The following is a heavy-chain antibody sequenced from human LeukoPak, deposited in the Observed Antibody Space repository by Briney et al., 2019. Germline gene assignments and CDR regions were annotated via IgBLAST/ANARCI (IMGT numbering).Heavy chain of an antibody. CDR3: ARGQVAGHVNWFDP. D-gene: IGHD6-19*01. CDR2: MNPNSGNT. V-gene: IGHV1-8*01. CDR1: GYTFTSYD. Sequence: ASVTVSCKASGYTFTSYDINWVRQATGQGLEWMGWMNPNSGNTGYAQKFQGRVTMTRNTSISTAYMELSSLRSEDTAVYYCARGQVAGHVNWFDPWGQGTLVTVSS. J-gene: IGHJ5*02.